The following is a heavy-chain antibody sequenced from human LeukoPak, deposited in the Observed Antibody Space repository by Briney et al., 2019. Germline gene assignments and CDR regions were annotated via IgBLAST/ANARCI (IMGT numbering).Heavy chain of an antibody. V-gene: IGHV4-39*01. CDR1: GGSISSSSYY. J-gene: IGHJ4*02. Sequence: SETLSLTCTVSGGSISSSSYYWGWIRQPRGKGVEWIGSIYYSGSTYYSPSLKSRVTISVDTSKNQFSLKLSSVTAADTAVYYCARRCSSTSRYDYFDYWGQGTLVTVSS. CDR2: IYYSGST. D-gene: IGHD2-2*01. CDR3: ARRCSSTSRYDYFDY.